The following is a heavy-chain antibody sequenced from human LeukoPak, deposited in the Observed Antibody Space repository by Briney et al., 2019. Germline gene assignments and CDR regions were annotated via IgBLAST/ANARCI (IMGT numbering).Heavy chain of an antibody. Sequence: SETLSLTCTVSGGSISSYYWSWIRQPPGKGLEWIGYIYYSGSTNYNPSLKSRVTISVDTSKNQFSLKLSSVTAADTAVYYCARDPPHYYDSSDPGDYWGQGTLVTVSS. CDR2: IYYSGST. CDR3: ARDPPHYYDSSDPGDY. D-gene: IGHD3-22*01. CDR1: GGSISSYY. J-gene: IGHJ4*02. V-gene: IGHV4-59*01.